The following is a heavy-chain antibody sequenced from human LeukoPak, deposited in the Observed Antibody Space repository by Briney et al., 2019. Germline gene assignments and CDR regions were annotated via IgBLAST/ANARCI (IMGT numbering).Heavy chain of an antibody. CDR1: GYIFTSYW. Sequence: GESLKISYTGSGYIFTSYWICWGRHMAGKGLEWMGIIYPGDSDTRYSPSFQGQVTISADKSISTAYLQWSSLKASDTAMYYCARHELEQDFDYWGQGTLVTVSS. CDR2: IYPGDSDT. J-gene: IGHJ4*02. V-gene: IGHV5-51*01. CDR3: ARHELEQDFDY. D-gene: IGHD1/OR15-1a*01.